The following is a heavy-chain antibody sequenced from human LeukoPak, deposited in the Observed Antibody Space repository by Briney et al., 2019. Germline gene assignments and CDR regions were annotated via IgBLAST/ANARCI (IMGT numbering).Heavy chain of an antibody. D-gene: IGHD4-17*01. CDR3: ARSPYMTTVTDY. CDR1: GFTFSSYS. J-gene: IGHJ4*02. Sequence: PGGSLRLSCAASGFTFSSYSMNWVRQAPGKGLEWVAVISYDGSNKYYADSVKGRFTISRDNSKNTLYLQMNSLRAEDTAVYYCARSPYMTTVTDYWGQGTLVTVSS. V-gene: IGHV3-30*03. CDR2: ISYDGSNK.